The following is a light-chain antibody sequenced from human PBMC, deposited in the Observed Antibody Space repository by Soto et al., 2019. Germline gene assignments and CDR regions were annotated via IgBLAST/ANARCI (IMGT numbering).Light chain of an antibody. V-gene: IGKV1-13*02. Sequence: AIPLTQSPSSLSASIGDRVTITCRPSQGIASALAWYQQRPGKPPRLLIYDASTSESGVPSRFSGSGSETHFTLTISSLQPDDFATYYCQQFSTFPVTFGGGTRVDIK. CDR3: QQFSTFPVT. J-gene: IGKJ4*01. CDR1: QGIASA. CDR2: DAS.